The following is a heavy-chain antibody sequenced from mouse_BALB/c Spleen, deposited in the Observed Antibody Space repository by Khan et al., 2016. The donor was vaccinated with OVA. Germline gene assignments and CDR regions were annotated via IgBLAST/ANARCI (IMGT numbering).Heavy chain of an antibody. V-gene: IGHV1-9*01. CDR1: GYTFSNYW. CDR2: ILPGSGST. Sequence: QVQLQQPGAELMKPGASVKISCKATGYTFSNYWIEWLKQRPGHGLEWIGEILPGSGSTKYNAKFKGKATFTADTSSKTAYMQLSSLTSEDSAVYYCAPDWFGFAYWGQGTLVTVSA. J-gene: IGHJ3*01. CDR3: APDWFGFAY. D-gene: IGHD2-2*01.